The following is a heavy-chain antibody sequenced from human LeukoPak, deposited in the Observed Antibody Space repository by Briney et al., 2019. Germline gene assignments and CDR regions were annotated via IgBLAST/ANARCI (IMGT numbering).Heavy chain of an antibody. D-gene: IGHD1-26*01. CDR2: MYYSGST. Sequence: TSQTLSLTCAVSGGSVTSGGSSWSWIRQPPGKGLEWIGYMYYSGSTYYNPSLKSRATISVDRSKNRFSLNLTSVTAADTAVYHCARSGVWVDPWGQGTLVIVSS. J-gene: IGHJ5*02. CDR1: GGSVTSGGSS. V-gene: IGHV4-30-2*01. CDR3: ARSGVWVDP.